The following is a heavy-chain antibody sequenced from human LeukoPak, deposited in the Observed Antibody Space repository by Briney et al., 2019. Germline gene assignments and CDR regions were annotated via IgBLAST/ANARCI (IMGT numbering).Heavy chain of an antibody. D-gene: IGHD3-10*01. V-gene: IGHV4-34*01. Sequence: SETLSLTCAVYGGSFSGYYWSWIRQPPGKGLEWIGEINHSGSTNYNPSLKSRVTISVDTSKNQFSLKLSSVTAADTAEYYCARDRAMVRVLNYGMDVWGQGTTVTVSS. CDR3: ARDRAMVRVLNYGMDV. CDR1: GGSFSGYY. J-gene: IGHJ6*02. CDR2: INHSGST.